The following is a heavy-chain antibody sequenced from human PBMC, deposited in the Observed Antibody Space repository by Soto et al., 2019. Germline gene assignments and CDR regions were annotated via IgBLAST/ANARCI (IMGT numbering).Heavy chain of an antibody. J-gene: IGHJ3*02. V-gene: IGHV4-61*01. CDR1: VVSINGGPLSTYY. Sequence: SATLSLTCTVSVVSINGGPLSTYYWSWIRQPPGKGLEWIGYIYYSGITNYNPSLKSRVTISVETSKNQFSLKLSSVTAADTAVYYCARGAWASPFDIWAQGTMVT. D-gene: IGHD7-27*01. CDR3: ARGAWASPFDI. CDR2: IYYSGIT.